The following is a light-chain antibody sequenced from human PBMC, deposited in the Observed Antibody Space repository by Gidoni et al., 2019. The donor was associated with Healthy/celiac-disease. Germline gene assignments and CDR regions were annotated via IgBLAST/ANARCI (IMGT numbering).Light chain of an antibody. V-gene: IGKV1-33*01. Sequence: DIQMTQSPSSLYASVGDRATITCQASQDISNYLNWYPQKPGKAPKLLIYDASNSETGVPSRFSGSGSGTDFTFTISSLQPEDIATYYCQQYDNLPYTFGQGTKLEIK. J-gene: IGKJ2*01. CDR1: QDISNY. CDR2: DAS. CDR3: QQYDNLPYT.